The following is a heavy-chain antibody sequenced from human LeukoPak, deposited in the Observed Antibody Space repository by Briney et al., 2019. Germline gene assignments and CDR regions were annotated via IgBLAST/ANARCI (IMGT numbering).Heavy chain of an antibody. CDR1: GFTFSSYA. Sequence: GGSLRLSCVASGFTFSSYAMSWVRQAPGKGLEWVSAISGSGGSTYYADSVKGRFTISRDNSKNTLYLQVNSLRAEDTAVYYCAKQEDYYDSSGPEYYFDYWGQGTLVTVSS. D-gene: IGHD3-22*01. V-gene: IGHV3-23*01. CDR3: AKQEDYYDSSGPEYYFDY. J-gene: IGHJ4*02. CDR2: ISGSGGST.